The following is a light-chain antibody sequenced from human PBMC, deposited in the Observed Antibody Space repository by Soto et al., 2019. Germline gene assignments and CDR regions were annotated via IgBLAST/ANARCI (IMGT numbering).Light chain of an antibody. CDR3: SSYTSSSTYV. CDR2: DVS. Sequence: QSALTQPASVSGSPGQSITISCTGTISDVGGYSYVSWYQQHPGKAPKLMIFDVSNRPSGVSNRFSGSKSGYTASLTISGLQAEDEADYYCSSYTSSSTYVFGTGTKLTVL. J-gene: IGLJ1*01. CDR1: ISDVGGYSY. V-gene: IGLV2-14*03.